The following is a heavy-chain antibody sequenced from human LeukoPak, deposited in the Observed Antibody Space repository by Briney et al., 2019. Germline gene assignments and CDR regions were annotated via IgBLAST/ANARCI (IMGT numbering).Heavy chain of an antibody. CDR2: INQDGSAK. V-gene: IGHV3-7*01. J-gene: IGHJ4*02. D-gene: IGHD1-26*01. CDR3: ASWVGRDN. CDR1: GFTFSSYW. Sequence: GGSLRLSCAASGFTFSSYWTTWFRQAPGKRLEWVANINQDGSAKYYVDSVKGRFTVSRDNTETSVFLQMNSLRNEDTAVYFCASWVGRDNWGQGTLVTVSS.